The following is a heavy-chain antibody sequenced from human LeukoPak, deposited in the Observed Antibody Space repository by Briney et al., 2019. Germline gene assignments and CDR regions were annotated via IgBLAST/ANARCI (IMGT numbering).Heavy chain of an antibody. Sequence: GGSLRLSCAASGFTFSSYAMHWVRQAPGKGLEWVSSISSSSSYIYYADSVKGRFTISRDNAKNSLYLQMNSLRAEDTAVYYCARDFTESGSSLVYYYYQYMDVWGKGTTVTVSS. CDR1: GFTFSSYA. CDR2: ISSSSSYI. CDR3: ARDFTESGSSLVYYYYQYMDV. D-gene: IGHD1-26*01. J-gene: IGHJ6*03. V-gene: IGHV3-21*01.